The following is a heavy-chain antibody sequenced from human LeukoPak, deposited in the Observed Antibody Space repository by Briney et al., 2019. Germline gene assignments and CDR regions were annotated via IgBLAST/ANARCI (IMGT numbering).Heavy chain of an antibody. CDR2: INHSGGT. D-gene: IGHD3-22*01. CDR3: ARGWDYYDSSGSDGWFDP. CDR1: GGSFSGYY. V-gene: IGHV4-34*01. J-gene: IGHJ5*02. Sequence: ASETLSLTCAVYGGSFSGYYWSWIRQPPGKGLEWIGEINHSGGTNYNPSLKSRVTISVDTSKNQFSLKLSSVTAADTAVYYCARGWDYYDSSGSDGWFDPWGQGTLVTVSS.